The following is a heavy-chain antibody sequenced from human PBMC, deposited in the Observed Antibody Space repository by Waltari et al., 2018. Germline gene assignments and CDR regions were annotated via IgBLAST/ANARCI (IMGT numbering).Heavy chain of an antibody. CDR2: ISYDGSNK. V-gene: IGHV3-30*18. CDR1: GFTFSSYG. J-gene: IGHJ4*02. Sequence: QVQLVESGGGVVQPGRSLRLSCAASGFTFSSYGMPWVRQAPGKGLEWVAVISYDGSNKYYADSVKGRFTISRDNSKNTLYLQMNSLRAEDTAVYYCAKGSRGGSYFDYWGQGTLVTVSS. CDR3: AKGSRGGSYFDY. D-gene: IGHD1-26*01.